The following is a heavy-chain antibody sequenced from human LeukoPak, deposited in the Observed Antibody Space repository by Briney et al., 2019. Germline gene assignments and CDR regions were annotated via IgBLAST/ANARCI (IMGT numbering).Heavy chain of an antibody. CDR1: GGSISTYY. D-gene: IGHD6-19*01. CDR3: ARGRSSGWYFDS. J-gene: IGHJ4*02. CDR2: IYYTGST. V-gene: IGHV4-59*08. Sequence: SETLSLTCTVSGGSISTYYWTWIRRPPGKGLEWIGYIYYTGSTNHNPSLKSRVTISVDPSKKQLSLELSSVTAADTAVYYCARGRSSGWYFDSWGQGTLVTVSS.